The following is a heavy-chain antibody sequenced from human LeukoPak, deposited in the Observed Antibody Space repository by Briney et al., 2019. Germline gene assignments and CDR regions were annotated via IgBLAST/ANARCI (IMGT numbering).Heavy chain of an antibody. D-gene: IGHD1-26*01. Sequence: SETLSLTSTVSGGSISSYYWSWIRQPPGKGLEWIGYIYYSGSTNYNPSLKSRVTISVDTSKNQFSLKLSSVTAADTAVYYCARVEWDTSAFDIWGQGTMVTVSS. V-gene: IGHV4-59*01. J-gene: IGHJ3*02. CDR2: IYYSGST. CDR1: GGSISSYY. CDR3: ARVEWDTSAFDI.